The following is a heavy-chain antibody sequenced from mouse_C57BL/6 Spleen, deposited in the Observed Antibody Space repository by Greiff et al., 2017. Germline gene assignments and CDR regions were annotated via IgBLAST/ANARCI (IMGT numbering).Heavy chain of an antibody. D-gene: IGHD2-1*01. CDR1: GFTFSDYY. V-gene: IGHV5-16*01. CDR2: INYDGSST. Sequence: EVMLVESEGGLVQPGSTMKLSCTASGFTFSDYYMAWVRQVPEKGLEWVANINYDGSSTYYLDSLKSRFIISRDSAKNILYLQMSSLKSEDTATYYCARVYGNYEGYFDVWGTGTTVTVSS. J-gene: IGHJ1*03. CDR3: ARVYGNYEGYFDV.